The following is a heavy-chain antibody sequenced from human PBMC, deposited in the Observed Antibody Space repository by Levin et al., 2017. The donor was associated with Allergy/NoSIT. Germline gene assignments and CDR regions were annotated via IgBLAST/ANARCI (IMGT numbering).Heavy chain of an antibody. Sequence: SQTLSLTCTVSGGSISGYYWSWIRQPPGKGLEWIGYIYYSGSTKYNPSLKSRVTISVDTSKNQFSLKLSSVTAADTAVYYCARDRTITTTGETYFYGMDGWGQGTTVTVSS. CDR2: IYYSGST. V-gene: IGHV4-59*01. D-gene: IGHD7-27*01. J-gene: IGHJ6*02. CDR1: GGSISGYY. CDR3: ARDRTITTTGETYFYGMDG.